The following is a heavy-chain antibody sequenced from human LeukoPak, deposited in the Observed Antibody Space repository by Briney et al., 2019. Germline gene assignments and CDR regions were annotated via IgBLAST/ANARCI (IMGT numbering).Heavy chain of an antibody. J-gene: IGHJ4*02. CDR3: ARDPSSGCSFDY. CDR2: IDPSGGST. V-gene: IGHV1-46*01. CDR1: GYTFTSYD. Sequence: ASVKVSCKASGYTFTSYDTDWVRQAPGQGLEWMGMIDPSGGSTRYAQKFQGRVTITRDTSTSTVYMELSGLRSEDTAVYYCARDPSSGCSFDYWGQGTLVTVSS. D-gene: IGHD3-22*01.